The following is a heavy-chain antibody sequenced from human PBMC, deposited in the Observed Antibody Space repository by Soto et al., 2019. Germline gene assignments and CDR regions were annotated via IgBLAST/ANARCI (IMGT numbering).Heavy chain of an antibody. CDR1: GCSFVNYA. V-gene: IGHV3-23*01. CDR2: LSGSGTST. J-gene: IGHJ4*02. CDR3: AKATTNGGWFNPFDS. D-gene: IGHD6-19*01. Sequence: QPGGSLRLSCAASGCSFVNYAMNWVRQAPGKGVEWAQGLSGSGTSTYYAGSVKGRFTISRDNSRYTMCLQMNSLTADDTAVYYCAKATTNGGWFNPFDSWGQGALVTVSS.